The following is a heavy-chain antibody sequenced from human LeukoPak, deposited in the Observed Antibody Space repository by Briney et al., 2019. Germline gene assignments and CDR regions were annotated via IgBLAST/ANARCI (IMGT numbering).Heavy chain of an antibody. CDR3: ARRGYSSGWYEEDFDY. J-gene: IGHJ4*02. CDR1: GYTFTGYY. Sequence: ASVKVSCKASGYTFTGYYMHWVRQAPGQGLEWMGWVNPNSGGTNYAQKFQGRVTMTRDTSISTAYMELSRLRSNDTAVYYCARRGYSSGWYEEDFDYWGQGTLVTVSS. D-gene: IGHD6-19*01. V-gene: IGHV1-2*02. CDR2: VNPNSGGT.